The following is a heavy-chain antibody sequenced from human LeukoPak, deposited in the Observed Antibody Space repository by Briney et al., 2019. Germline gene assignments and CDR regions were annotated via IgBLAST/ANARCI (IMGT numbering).Heavy chain of an antibody. V-gene: IGHV1-18*01. CDR3: AREMITFGGVIVRAFDI. Sequence: ASVKVSCKASGYTFTSYGISWVRQAPGQGLEWIGWISAYNGNTNYAQKLQGRVTMTTDTSTSTAYMELRSLRSDDTAVYYCAREMITFGGVIVRAFDIWGQGTMVTVSS. D-gene: IGHD3-16*02. CDR1: GYTFTSYG. J-gene: IGHJ3*02. CDR2: ISAYNGNT.